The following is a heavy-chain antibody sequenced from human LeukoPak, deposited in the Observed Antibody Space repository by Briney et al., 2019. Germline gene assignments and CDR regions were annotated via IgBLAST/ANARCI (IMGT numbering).Heavy chain of an antibody. CDR2: MFPVDAET. CDR1: GYPFTNYC. Sequence: GESLKISCKAPGYPFTNYCIGWVGQMPGKGRDGLGIMFPVDAETRYSPSFQGQVTISADKSISTAYLQWSSLKASDTAMYYCAASTYGSGAYVGFDSWGQGTLVTVSS. D-gene: IGHD3-10*01. CDR3: AASTYGSGAYVGFDS. V-gene: IGHV5-51*01. J-gene: IGHJ4*02.